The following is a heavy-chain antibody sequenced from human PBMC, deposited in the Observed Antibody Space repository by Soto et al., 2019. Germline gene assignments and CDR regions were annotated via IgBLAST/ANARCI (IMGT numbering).Heavy chain of an antibody. D-gene: IGHD4-4*01. J-gene: IGHJ4*02. CDR3: ARTRTTVTPTSPYDY. V-gene: IGHV4-59*08. CDR2: IYYTGST. Sequence: TSETLSLTSTVSGGSIRSYYWSWIRQPPGKGLEWIGYIYYTGSTNYNPSLKSRVTISVDTSKNQFSLKLSSVTAADTAVYYCARTRTTVTPTSPYDYWGQGTLVTVSS. CDR1: GGSIRSYY.